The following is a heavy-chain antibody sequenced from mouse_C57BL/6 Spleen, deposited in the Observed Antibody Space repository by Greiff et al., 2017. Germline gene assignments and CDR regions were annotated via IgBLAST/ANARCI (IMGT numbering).Heavy chain of an antibody. J-gene: IGHJ2*01. D-gene: IGHD1-1*01. CDR1: GFNIKDDY. CDR3: ARRWIDVTTGHFDY. CDR2: IDPENGDT. Sequence: VQLQQSGAELVRPGASVKLSCTASGFNIKDDYMHWVKQRPEQGLEWIGWIDPENGDTEYASKFQGKATITADTSSNTAYLQLSSLTSEDTAVYYCARRWIDVTTGHFDYWGQGTTLTVSS. V-gene: IGHV14-4*01.